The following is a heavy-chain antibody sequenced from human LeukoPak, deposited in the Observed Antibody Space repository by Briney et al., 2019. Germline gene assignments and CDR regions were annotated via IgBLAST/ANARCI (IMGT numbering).Heavy chain of an antibody. V-gene: IGHV3-21*01. Sequence: GGSLRLSCAASGFTFSSYSMNWVRQAPGKGLEWVSSISSSSSYIYYADSVKGRFTISRDNAKNSLYLQMNSLRAEDTAVYYCAKTTTVTYTGPFDIWGQGTMVTVSS. D-gene: IGHD4-17*01. CDR3: AKTTTVTYTGPFDI. CDR2: ISSSSSYI. J-gene: IGHJ3*02. CDR1: GFTFSSYS.